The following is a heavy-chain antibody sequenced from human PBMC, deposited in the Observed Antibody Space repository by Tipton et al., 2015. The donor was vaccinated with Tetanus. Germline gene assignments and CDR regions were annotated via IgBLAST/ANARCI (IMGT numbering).Heavy chain of an antibody. J-gene: IGHJ4*02. CDR2: VYYDGSA. V-gene: IGHV4-39*01. D-gene: IGHD3-9*01. CDR3: ARLGYDILTGYHYDY. CDR1: SASISSSDYY. Sequence: TLSLTCTVSSASISSSDYYWGWIRQPPGKGLEWIGSVYYDGSAYRNPSLESRLIISVDTSKNQFSLKLNSVSAADTAVYYCARLGYDILTGYHYDYWGQGTLVTVSS.